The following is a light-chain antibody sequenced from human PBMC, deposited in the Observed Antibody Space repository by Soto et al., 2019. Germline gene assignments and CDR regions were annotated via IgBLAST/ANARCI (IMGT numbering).Light chain of an antibody. CDR3: QQYNSYWGT. V-gene: IGKV1-5*01. Sequence: DIQMTQSPSTLSASVGDRVTITFLASHSISSWLAWYQQKQGKAPKLLIYDASSLESGVPSRFSGSGSGTEFTLTISSLQPDDFATYYCQQYNSYWGTFGQGTKV. CDR2: DAS. J-gene: IGKJ1*01. CDR1: HSISSW.